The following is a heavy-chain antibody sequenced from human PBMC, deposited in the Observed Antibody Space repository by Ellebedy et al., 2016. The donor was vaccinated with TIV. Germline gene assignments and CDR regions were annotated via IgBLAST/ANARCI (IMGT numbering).Heavy chain of an antibody. CDR3: ARGAGEMGADWFDP. Sequence: AASVKVSCKASGYTFVFNDINWVRQATGQGLEWMGWMNANSVNTGYAQKFQGRVTMTRDTATSTAYMELSGLTSEDTAVYYCARGAGEMGADWFDPWGLGTLVTVSS. CDR2: MNANSVNT. CDR1: GYTFVFND. V-gene: IGHV1-8*02. D-gene: IGHD5-24*01. J-gene: IGHJ5*02.